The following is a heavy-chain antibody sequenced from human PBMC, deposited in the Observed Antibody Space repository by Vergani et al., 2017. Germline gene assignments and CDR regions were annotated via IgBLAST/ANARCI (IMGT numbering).Heavy chain of an antibody. J-gene: IGHJ6*03. CDR1: GGTFSSYA. V-gene: IGHV1-69*01. CDR3: ARVGTMFGVVTDYYYDMDV. CDR2: IIPIFGTA. D-gene: IGHD3-3*01. Sequence: QVQLVQSGAEVKKPGSSVKVSCKASGGTFSSYAISWVRQAPGQGLEWMGGIIPIFGTANYAQKFQGRVTITADESTSTAYMELSSLRSEDTAVYYCARVGTMFGVVTDYYYDMDVWGKGTTVTVSS.